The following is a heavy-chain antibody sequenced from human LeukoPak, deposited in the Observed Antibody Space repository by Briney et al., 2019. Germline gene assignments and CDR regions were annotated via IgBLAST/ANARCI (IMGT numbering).Heavy chain of an antibody. Sequence: PSETLSLTCTVSGGSISSYYWSWIRQPPGKGLEWIGYIYYSGSTNYNPSLKSRVTISVDTSKNQFSLKLSSVTAADTAAYYCARAPSGFLEWLSFDYWGQGTLVTVSS. CDR2: IYYSGST. CDR3: ARAPSGFLEWLSFDY. V-gene: IGHV4-59*01. CDR1: GGSISSYY. D-gene: IGHD3-3*01. J-gene: IGHJ4*02.